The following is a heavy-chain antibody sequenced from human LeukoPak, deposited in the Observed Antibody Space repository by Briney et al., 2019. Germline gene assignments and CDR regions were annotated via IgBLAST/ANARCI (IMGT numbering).Heavy chain of an antibody. D-gene: IGHD3-9*01. Sequence: GGSLRLSCAASGFSFSSYEMNWVRQAPGKGLEWVSHISSDGHVETYVDSVRGRFTMSRDNAKNFLFLQMNGLRAEDTAVYYCASDTLNGPFVISLDYWGQGALVTVSS. V-gene: IGHV3-48*03. CDR2: ISSDGHVE. CDR3: ASDTLNGPFVISLDY. J-gene: IGHJ4*02. CDR1: GFSFSSYE.